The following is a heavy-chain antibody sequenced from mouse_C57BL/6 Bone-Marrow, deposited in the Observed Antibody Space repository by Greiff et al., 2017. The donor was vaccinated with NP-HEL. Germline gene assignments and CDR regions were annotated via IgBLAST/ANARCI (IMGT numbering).Heavy chain of an antibody. J-gene: IGHJ4*01. CDR2: IWSGGST. D-gene: IGHD3-2*02. CDR1: GFSLTSYG. Sequence: VQLQESGPGLVQPSQSLSITCTVSGFSLTSYGVHWVRQSPGKGLEWLGVIWSGGSTDYNAAFISRLSISKDNSKSQVFFKMNSLQADDTAIYYWARPQLRLQAMDYWGKGTSVTVSS. CDR3: ARPQLRLQAMDY. V-gene: IGHV2-2*01.